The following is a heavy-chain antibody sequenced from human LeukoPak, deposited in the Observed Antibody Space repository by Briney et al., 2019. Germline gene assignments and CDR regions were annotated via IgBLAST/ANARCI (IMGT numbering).Heavy chain of an antibody. CDR1: GASVSNYY. D-gene: IGHD3-16*01. Sequence: SETLSLTCSVSGASVSNYYWSWLRQTPGKGLEWTGHISDSGSPTCNPSLKSRVTISEDMSKNQISLNLRSVTAADTAVYYCARHADGGVFIKTYFFDSWGQGFLVSVSS. V-gene: IGHV4-59*08. CDR2: ISDSGSP. CDR3: ARHADGGVFIKTYFFDS. J-gene: IGHJ4*02.